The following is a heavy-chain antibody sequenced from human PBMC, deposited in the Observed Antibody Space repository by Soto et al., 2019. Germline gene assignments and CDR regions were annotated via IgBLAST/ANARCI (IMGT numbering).Heavy chain of an antibody. D-gene: IGHD3-22*01. CDR3: ARVNPRALDSSGFWYFDY. Sequence: SETLSLTCTVSGGSISSGGYYWSWIRQHPGKGLEWIGYIYYSGSTYYNPSLKSRVTISVDTSKNQFSLKLSSVTAADTAVYYCARVNPRALDSSGFWYFDYWGQGTLVTVSS. CDR1: GGSISSGGYY. CDR2: IYYSGST. J-gene: IGHJ4*02. V-gene: IGHV4-31*03.